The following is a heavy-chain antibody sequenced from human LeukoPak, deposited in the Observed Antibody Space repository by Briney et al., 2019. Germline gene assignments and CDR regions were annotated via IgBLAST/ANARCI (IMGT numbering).Heavy chain of an antibody. V-gene: IGHV4-59*01. Sequence: PSETLSLTCTVSGGSISSYYWSWIRQPPGKGLEWIGYIYYSGSTNYNPPLKSRVTISVDTSKNQFSLKLSSVTAADTTVYYCARDGYSGSYYDHWGQGTLVTVSS. CDR1: GGSISSYY. D-gene: IGHD1-26*01. J-gene: IGHJ4*02. CDR3: ARDGYSGSYYDH. CDR2: IYYSGST.